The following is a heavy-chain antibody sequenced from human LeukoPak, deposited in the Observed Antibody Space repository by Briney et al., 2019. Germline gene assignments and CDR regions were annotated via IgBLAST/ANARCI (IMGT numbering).Heavy chain of an antibody. D-gene: IGHD3-10*01. V-gene: IGHV3-53*01. CDR3: ASTPMVRGVISGWFDP. Sequence: PGGSLRLSCAASGFTVSSNYMSWVRQAPGKGLEWVSVIYSGGSTYYADSVKGRFTISRDNAKNSLYLQMNSLRAEDTAVYYCASTPMVRGVISGWFDPWGQGTLVTVSS. CDR1: GFTVSSNY. CDR2: IYSGGST. J-gene: IGHJ5*02.